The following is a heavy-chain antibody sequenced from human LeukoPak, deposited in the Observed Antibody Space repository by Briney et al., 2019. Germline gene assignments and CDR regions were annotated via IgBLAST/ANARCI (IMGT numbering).Heavy chain of an antibody. V-gene: IGHV3-23*01. CDR3: AKFALYYYDGSGYRYFDY. D-gene: IGHD3-22*01. CDR1: GFTFSSYA. Sequence: GGSLRLSCAASGFTFSSYAMSWVRQAPGKGLEWVSAISGSGGSTYYADSVKGRFTISRDNSKSTLYLQMNSLRAEDTAVYYCAKFALYYYDGSGYRYFDYWGQGTLVTVSS. J-gene: IGHJ4*02. CDR2: ISGSGGST.